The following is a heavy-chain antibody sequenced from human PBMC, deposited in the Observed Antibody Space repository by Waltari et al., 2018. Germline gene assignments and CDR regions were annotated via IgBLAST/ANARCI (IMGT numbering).Heavy chain of an antibody. Sequence: QVQLQESGPGLVKPSETLSLTCTVSGGSISSHYWSWIRQPPGKGLEWIGYIYYSGSTNYNPSLKSRVTISVDTSKNQFSLKLSSVTAADTAVYYCARDLKGAPDPWGQGTLVTVSS. V-gene: IGHV4-59*11. CDR3: ARDLKGAPDP. CDR2: IYYSGST. D-gene: IGHD3-16*01. J-gene: IGHJ5*02. CDR1: GGSISSHY.